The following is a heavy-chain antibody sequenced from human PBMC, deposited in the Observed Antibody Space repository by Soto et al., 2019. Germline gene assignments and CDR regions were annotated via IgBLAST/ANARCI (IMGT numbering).Heavy chain of an antibody. V-gene: IGHV4-39*01. J-gene: IGHJ5*02. CDR3: ARQPYCSSTSCYPFSNWFDP. CDR1: GGSISSSSYY. D-gene: IGHD2-2*01. CDR2: IYYSGST. Sequence: QLQLQESGPGLVKPSETLSLTCTVSGGSISSSSYYWGWIRQPPGKGLEWIGGIYYSGSTYYNPYIKSRVTISVDTSKNQFSLTLSSVTAADTAVYYCARQPYCSSTSCYPFSNWFDPWGQGTLVTVSS.